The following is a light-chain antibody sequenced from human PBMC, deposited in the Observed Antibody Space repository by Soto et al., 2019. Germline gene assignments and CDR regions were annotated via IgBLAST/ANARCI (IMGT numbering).Light chain of an antibody. CDR1: QSISSSY. J-gene: IGKJ1*01. V-gene: IGKV3-20*01. CDR3: QQHDSSPWT. CDR2: GAS. Sequence: EIVLTQSPGTLSLSPGERATLSCRASQSISSSYLAIAWYQQKPGQPPRLLIYGASSSATGIPDRFSGSGSATDFTLTISRLEHEDFAVYYCQQHDSSPWTFGQGTRVEIK.